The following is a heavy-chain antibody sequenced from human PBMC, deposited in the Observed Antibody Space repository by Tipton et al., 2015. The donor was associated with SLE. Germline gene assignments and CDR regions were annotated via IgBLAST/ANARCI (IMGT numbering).Heavy chain of an antibody. V-gene: IGHV3-49*03. D-gene: IGHD3-16*01. CDR3: TRGALGGVDY. J-gene: IGHJ4*02. CDR1: GFTFSSYW. Sequence: SLRLSCAASGFTFSSYWMSWFRQAPGKGLEWVGFIRSKAYGGTTEYAASVKGRFTISRDDSKSIAYLQMNSLKTEDTAVYYCTRGALGGVDYWGQGTLVTVSS. CDR2: IRSKAYGGTT.